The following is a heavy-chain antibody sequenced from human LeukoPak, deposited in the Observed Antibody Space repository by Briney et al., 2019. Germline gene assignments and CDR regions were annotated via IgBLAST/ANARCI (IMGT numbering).Heavy chain of an antibody. CDR1: GFTFSSYS. CDR2: ISSSSSYI. Sequence: GGSLRLSCAASGFTFSSYSMNWVRQAPGKGLEWVSSISSSSSYIYYVDSVKGRFTISRDNAKNSLYLQMNSLRAEDTAVYYCTRVEETATTAAIIRKYSYYYYYMDVWGKGNTVTVSS. D-gene: IGHD4-11*01. V-gene: IGHV3-21*01. J-gene: IGHJ6*03. CDR3: TRVEETATTAAIIRKYSYYYYYMDV.